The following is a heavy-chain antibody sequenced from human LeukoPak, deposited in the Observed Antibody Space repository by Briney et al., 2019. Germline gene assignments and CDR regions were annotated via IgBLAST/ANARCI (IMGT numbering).Heavy chain of an antibody. D-gene: IGHD2-2*01. J-gene: IGHJ3*02. CDR2: IYPGDSDT. V-gene: IGHV5-51*01. CDR3: ARRYCTGTSCLDT. CDR1: GYSFTSYW. Sequence: GESLKISWQGFGYSFTSYWIGWVRQMPGKGLEWMGIIYPGDSDTRYSPSFQGQVTISADKSISAAYLQWSSLKASDTAMYYCARRYCTGTSCLDTWGQGTMVTVSS.